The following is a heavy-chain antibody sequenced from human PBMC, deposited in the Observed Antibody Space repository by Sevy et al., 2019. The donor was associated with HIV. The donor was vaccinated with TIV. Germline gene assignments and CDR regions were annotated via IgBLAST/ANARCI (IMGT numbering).Heavy chain of an antibody. CDR1: GFTFNTHA. V-gene: IGHV3-23*01. CDR3: AKALNPALESMLEVNLRSLKGFDV. J-gene: IGHJ3*01. Sequence: GGSLRLSCAASGFTFNTHAMNWVRQAPGKGLEWVSVISGPGYGTNYADSVKGRFTISRDNSKNTLFLQMNSLIDDDTAVYYCAKALNPALESMLEVNLRSLKGFDVWGQGTMVTVSS. D-gene: IGHD3-22*01. CDR2: ISGPGYGT.